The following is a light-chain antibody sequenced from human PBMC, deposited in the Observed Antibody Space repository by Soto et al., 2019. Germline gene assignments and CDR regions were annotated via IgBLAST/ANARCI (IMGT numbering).Light chain of an antibody. CDR2: GAS. CDR3: QQYGSSPWT. Sequence: EIVLTQSPGTLSLSPGERATLSCRASQSVFSSYLAWYQKKPGQAPRLLIYGASSRATGIPDRFSGSGSGTDFTLTISSLEPEEFAVYYCQQYGSSPWTFGQGTKVEIK. CDR1: QSVFSSY. V-gene: IGKV3-20*01. J-gene: IGKJ1*01.